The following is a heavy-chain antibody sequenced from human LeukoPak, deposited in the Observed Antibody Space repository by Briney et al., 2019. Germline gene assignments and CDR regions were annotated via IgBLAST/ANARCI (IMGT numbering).Heavy chain of an antibody. J-gene: IGHJ4*02. V-gene: IGHV1-69*05. CDR2: IIPIFGTA. D-gene: IGHD3-10*01. CDR1: GGTFSSYA. CDR3: ARVVIRGGYFDY. Sequence: PVASVKVSCKASGGTFSSYAIGWVRQAPGQGLEWMGGIIPIFGTANYAQKFQGRVTITTDESTSTAYMELSSLRSEDTAVYYCARVVIRGGYFDYWGQGTLVTVSS.